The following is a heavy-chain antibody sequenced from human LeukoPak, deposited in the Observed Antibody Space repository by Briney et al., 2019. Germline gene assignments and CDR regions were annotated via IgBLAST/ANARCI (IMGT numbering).Heavy chain of an antibody. CDR3: GRLVGTHYSYGMDV. J-gene: IGHJ6*02. V-gene: IGHV3-33*01. D-gene: IGHD1-26*01. Sequence: GGSLRLSCAASGFTFSSYGMHWVRQAPGKGLEWVAVIWYDGSNKYYADSVKGRFTISRDNSKNTLYLQMNSLRADDTAVYYCGRLVGTHYSYGMDVWGQGATVTVSS. CDR2: IWYDGSNK. CDR1: GFTFSSYG.